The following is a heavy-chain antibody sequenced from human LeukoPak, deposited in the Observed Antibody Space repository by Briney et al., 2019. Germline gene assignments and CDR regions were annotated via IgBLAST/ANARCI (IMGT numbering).Heavy chain of an antibody. D-gene: IGHD6-19*01. CDR1: GFTFSNAW. Sequence: GGSLRLSCAASGFTFSNAWMSWVRQAPGKGLEWVGRIKSKTDGGTTDYAAPVKGRFTISRDDSKNTLYLQMNSLKTEDTAVYYCTTYDSGWYRVDYWGQGTLVTVSP. CDR3: TTYDSGWYRVDY. J-gene: IGHJ4*02. CDR2: IKSKTDGGTT. V-gene: IGHV3-15*01.